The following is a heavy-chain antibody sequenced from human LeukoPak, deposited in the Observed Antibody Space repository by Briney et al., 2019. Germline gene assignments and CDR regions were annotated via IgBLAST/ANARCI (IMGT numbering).Heavy chain of an antibody. CDR2: IFTGSLDGRT. CDR1: GFFFTSDF. CDR3: ATRGA. Sequence: GGSLRLSCAASGFFFTSDFMTWVRQAPGKGLEWLSIIFTGSLDGRTAHADSVKGRFTISRDNSANTLYLQMDSLRTEDTATYYCATRGAWGPGTLVTVSS. J-gene: IGHJ5*02. V-gene: IGHV3-53*01.